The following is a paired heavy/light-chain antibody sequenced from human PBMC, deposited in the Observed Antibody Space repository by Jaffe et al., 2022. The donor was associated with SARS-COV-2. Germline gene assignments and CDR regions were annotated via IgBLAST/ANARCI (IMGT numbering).Light chain of an antibody. CDR2: QDT. J-gene: IGLJ2*01. Sequence: SYELTQPPSVSVSPGQTATITCYGGKLGDKYACWYQQKPGQSPVLVIYQDTQRPSGIPERFSGSHSGNAATLTISGTQAMDEADYYCQAWDSSTVLFGGGTKLTVL. CDR1: KLGDKY. V-gene: IGLV3-1*01. CDR3: QAWDSSTVL.
Heavy chain of an antibody. D-gene: IGHD1-1*01. J-gene: IGHJ3*01. Sequence: EVQLVESGGGLVKPGGSLRLSCAASGFTFSNYKMNWVRQAPGKGLEWVSSISLSSTSMYYADSVKGRFTISRDNSKRSLFLQMNSLRVEDTAVYYCVPIGITYDAFDYWGQGTMVTVSS. CDR3: VPIGITYDAFDY. CDR1: GFTFSNYK. V-gene: IGHV3-21*01. CDR2: ISLSSTSM.